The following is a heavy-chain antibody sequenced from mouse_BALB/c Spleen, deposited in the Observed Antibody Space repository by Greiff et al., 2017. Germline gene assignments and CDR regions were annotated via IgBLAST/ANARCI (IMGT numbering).Heavy chain of an antibody. V-gene: IGHV1-7*01. Sequence: VQLQQSGAELAKPGASVKMSCKASGYTFTSYWMHWVKQRPGQGLEWIGYINPSTGYTEYNQKFKDKATLTADKSSSTAYMQLSSLTSEDSAVYYCARSTYRYSFAYWGQGTLVTVSA. D-gene: IGHD2-14*01. CDR3: ARSTYRYSFAY. CDR1: GYTFTSYW. CDR2: INPSTGYT. J-gene: IGHJ3*01.